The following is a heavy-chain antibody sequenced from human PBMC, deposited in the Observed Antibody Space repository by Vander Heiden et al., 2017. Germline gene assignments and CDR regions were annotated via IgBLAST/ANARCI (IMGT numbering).Heavy chain of an antibody. V-gene: IGHV3-33*01. Sequence: QVQLVESGGGGVQPGRSLRLSCAASGFTFSSYGMHWVRQAPDKGLEWVAVIWYDGSNKYYADSVKGRFTISRDNSKNTLYLQMNSLRAEDTAVYYCARPQGATFFDYWGQGTLVTVSS. D-gene: IGHD1-26*01. CDR1: GFTFSSYG. CDR2: IWYDGSNK. CDR3: ARPQGATFFDY. J-gene: IGHJ4*02.